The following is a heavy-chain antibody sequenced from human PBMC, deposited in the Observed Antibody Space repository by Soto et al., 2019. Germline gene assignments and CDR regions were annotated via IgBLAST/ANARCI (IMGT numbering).Heavy chain of an antibody. Sequence: PSETLSLTCTVSGGSISSNSYYWGWIRKPPGKGLEWIGSIYYSGSTYYNPSLKSRVTIAVETSKNQFSLKVSSVTAADTAVYYCASLGWSYNYYGMDVWGQGTTVTVSS. D-gene: IGHD6-19*01. CDR3: ASLGWSYNYYGMDV. CDR2: IYYSGST. V-gene: IGHV4-39*01. CDR1: GGSISSNSYY. J-gene: IGHJ6*02.